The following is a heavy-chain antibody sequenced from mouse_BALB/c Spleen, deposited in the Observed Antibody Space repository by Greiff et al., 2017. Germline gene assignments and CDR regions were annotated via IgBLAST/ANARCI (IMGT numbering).Heavy chain of an antibody. CDR1: GFTFSSYT. CDR3: SREESGTADY. Sequence: EVQGVESGGGLVKPGGSLKLSCAASGFTFSSYTMSWVRQTPEKRLEWVATISSGGSYTYYTDSVKGRFTISRDNAKNTLYLQMSSLKSEDTAMYYCSREESGTADYGGQGTTLTVSS. D-gene: IGHD4-1*01. J-gene: IGHJ2*01. CDR2: ISSGGSYT. V-gene: IGHV5-6-4*01.